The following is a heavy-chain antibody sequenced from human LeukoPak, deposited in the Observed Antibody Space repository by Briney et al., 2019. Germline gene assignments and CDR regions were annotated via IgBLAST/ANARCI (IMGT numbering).Heavy chain of an antibody. CDR3: ARDHGRYYYDGLGLNAFDI. Sequence: SETLSLTCTLSGGSFRGYYWNWIRQPPGKGLEWVGYIYYSGSTYYNPSLKSRVTISVDTSKNQFSLKLSSVTAADTAVYYCARDHGRYYYDGLGLNAFDIWGQGTMVTVSS. J-gene: IGHJ3*02. CDR2: IYYSGST. CDR1: GGSFRGYY. D-gene: IGHD3-22*01. V-gene: IGHV4-30-4*01.